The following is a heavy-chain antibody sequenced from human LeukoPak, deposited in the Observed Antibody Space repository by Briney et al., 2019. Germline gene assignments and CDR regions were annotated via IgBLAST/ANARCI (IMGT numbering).Heavy chain of an antibody. CDR2: IKQDGSEK. CDR3: ASPSARPSSWSPFEFDY. D-gene: IGHD6-13*01. Sequence: GGSLRLSCAASGFTFSSYWMSWVRQAPGKGLEWVANIKQDGSEKYYVDSVKGRFTISRDNAKNSLYLQMNSLRAEDTAVYYCASPSARPSSWSPFEFDYWGQGTLVTVSS. CDR1: GFTFSSYW. J-gene: IGHJ4*02. V-gene: IGHV3-7*03.